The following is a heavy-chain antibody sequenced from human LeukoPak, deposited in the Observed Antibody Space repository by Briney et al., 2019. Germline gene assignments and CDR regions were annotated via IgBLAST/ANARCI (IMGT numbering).Heavy chain of an antibody. CDR2: IIPILGIA. CDR1: GGTFSSYA. CDR3: ASALYYYDSSGYPLGY. D-gene: IGHD3-22*01. Sequence: SVKVSCKASGGTFSSYAISWVRQAPGQGLEWMGRIIPILGIANYAQKFQGRVTITTDKSTSTAYMELRSLRSEDTAVYYCASALYYYDSSGYPLGYWGQGTLVTVSS. J-gene: IGHJ4*02. V-gene: IGHV1-69*04.